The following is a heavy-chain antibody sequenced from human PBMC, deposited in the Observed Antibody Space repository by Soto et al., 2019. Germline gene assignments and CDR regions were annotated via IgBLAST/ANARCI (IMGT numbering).Heavy chain of an antibody. Sequence: EVQLLESGGGLVQPGGSLRLSCAASGFTFSSYAMNWLRQAPGKGLEWVSTISGSGGSTYYAHTSTSYADSVKGRFTIPRDNSKNTLYLQMNSLRAEDTAVYYCAKVGGTSHPPIPVDYWGQGTLVTVSS. D-gene: IGHD2-2*02. J-gene: IGHJ4*02. CDR1: GFTFSSYA. CDR3: AKVGGTSHPPIPVDY. CDR2: ISGSGGST. V-gene: IGHV3-23*01.